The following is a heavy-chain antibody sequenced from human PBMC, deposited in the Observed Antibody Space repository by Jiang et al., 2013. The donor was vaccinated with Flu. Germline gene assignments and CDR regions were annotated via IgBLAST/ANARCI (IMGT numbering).Heavy chain of an antibody. CDR1: SSSSYY. Sequence: SSSSYYWGWIRQPPGKGLEWIGSIYYSGSTYYNPSLKSRVTISVDTSKNQFSLKLSSVTAADTAVYYCARTLDSSGWGYYFDYWGQGTLVTVSS. J-gene: IGHJ4*02. D-gene: IGHD6-19*01. CDR2: IYYSGST. V-gene: IGHV4-39*07. CDR3: ARTLDSSGWGYYFDY.